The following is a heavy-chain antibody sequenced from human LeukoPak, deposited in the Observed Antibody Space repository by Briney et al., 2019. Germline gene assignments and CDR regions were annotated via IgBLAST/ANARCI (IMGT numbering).Heavy chain of an antibody. CDR2: INHSGST. Sequence: SETLSLTCAVYGGSFGGYYWSWIRQPPGKGLEWIGEINHSGSTNYNPSLKSRVTISVDTSKNQFSLKLSSVTAADTAVYYCARVRIYCSSTSCYFSLYYYGMDVWGQGTTVTVSS. CDR3: ARVRIYCSSTSCYFSLYYYGMDV. V-gene: IGHV4-34*01. CDR1: GGSFGGYY. D-gene: IGHD2-2*01. J-gene: IGHJ6*02.